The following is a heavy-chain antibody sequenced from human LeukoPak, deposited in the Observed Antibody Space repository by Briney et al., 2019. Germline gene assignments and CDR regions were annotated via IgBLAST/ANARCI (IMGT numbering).Heavy chain of an antibody. CDR3: ARHLYYYGSGSYHYYYYYYMDV. J-gene: IGHJ6*03. CDR2: IYYSGST. D-gene: IGHD3-10*01. Sequence: PSETLSLTCTVSGGSISSSSYYWGWIRQPPGKGLEWIGSIYYSGSTYYNPSLKSRVTISVDTSKNQFSLKLSSVTAADTAVYYCARHLYYYGSGSYHYYYYYYMDVWGKGTTVTVSS. V-gene: IGHV4-39*01. CDR1: GGSISSSSYY.